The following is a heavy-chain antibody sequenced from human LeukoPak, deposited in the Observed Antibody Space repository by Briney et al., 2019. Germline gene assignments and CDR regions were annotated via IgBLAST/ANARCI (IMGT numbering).Heavy chain of an antibody. J-gene: IGHJ4*02. D-gene: IGHD4-11*01. V-gene: IGHV4-38-2*01. CDR2: IYHSGST. CDR1: GYSISSGYY. CDR3: ARDYSYFDY. Sequence: SETLSLTCAVSGYSISSGYYWGWIRQPPGKGLEWIGSIYHSGSTYYNPSLKSRVTISVDTSKNQFSLRLSSVTAADTAVYYCARDYSYFDYWGQGTLVTVS.